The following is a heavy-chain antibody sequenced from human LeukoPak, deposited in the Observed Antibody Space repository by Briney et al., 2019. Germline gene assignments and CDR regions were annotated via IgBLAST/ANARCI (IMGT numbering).Heavy chain of an antibody. V-gene: IGHV4-38-2*01. CDR2: VYQSGIT. D-gene: IGHD4-11*01. J-gene: IGHJ4*02. CDR3: ARRYSNSYFDY. Sequence: SETLSLTCAVSGYSISSGYYWGWIRQPPGKGLEWIGNVYQSGITYYNASLKSRVTISVDTSKNQFSLKLNSVTAADTAVYYCARRYSNSYFDYWGQGTLVTVSS. CDR1: GYSISSGYY.